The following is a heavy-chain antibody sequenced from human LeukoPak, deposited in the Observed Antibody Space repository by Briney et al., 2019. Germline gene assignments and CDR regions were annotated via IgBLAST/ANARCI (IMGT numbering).Heavy chain of an antibody. V-gene: IGHV3-43*02. CDR2: INWDGSTT. J-gene: IGHJ4*02. CDR1: GFTFSSYA. CDR3: TKESPELTRAFDY. D-gene: IGHD1-26*01. Sequence: GGSLRLSCAASGFTFSSYAMSWVRQATGKGLEWVSLINWDGSTTYYTDSVKGRFTISRDNSKNSLYLQMNSLRTEDTALYYCTKESPELTRAFDYWGQGTLVTVSS.